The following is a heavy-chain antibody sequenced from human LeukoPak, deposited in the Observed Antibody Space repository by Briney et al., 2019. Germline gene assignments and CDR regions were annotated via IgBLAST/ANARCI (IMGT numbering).Heavy chain of an antibody. J-gene: IGHJ4*02. Sequence: SETLSLTCAVYGGSFSGYYWGWIRQPPGKGLEWIGYIYYSGSTNYNPSLKSRVTISVDTSKNQFSLKLSSVTAADTAVYYCARDTPYYYGSGSYLDYWGQGTLVTVSS. CDR3: ARDTPYYYGSGSYLDY. CDR2: IYYSGST. D-gene: IGHD3-10*01. CDR1: GGSFSGYY. V-gene: IGHV4-59*01.